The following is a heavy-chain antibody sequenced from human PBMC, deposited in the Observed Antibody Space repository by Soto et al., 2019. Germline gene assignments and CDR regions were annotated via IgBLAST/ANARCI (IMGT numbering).Heavy chain of an antibody. V-gene: IGHV3-23*01. CDR3: VKKETGTFPFED. Sequence: GGSLRLSCATSGFTFSNYAMNWVRQAPGKGLECISGISPSGDRTLYADSVKGRSTISRDNSKNMLYLQMNSLRDEDTAKYYCVKKETGTFPFEDWCPGTLVTVFS. D-gene: IGHD3-9*01. CDR2: ISPSGDRT. J-gene: IGHJ4*02. CDR1: GFTFSNYA.